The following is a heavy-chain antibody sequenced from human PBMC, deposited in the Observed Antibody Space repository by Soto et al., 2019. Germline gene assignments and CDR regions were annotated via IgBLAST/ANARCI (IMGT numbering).Heavy chain of an antibody. D-gene: IGHD2-2*02. CDR1: GFTVSDYG. Sequence: GGPLRLSCAASGFTVSDYGMSWVRQPPGKGLEWVSTISGRGDRTYYAASVKGRFTISRDTYDNTLSLQMSRLRVDDTAVYYCAKDHTVRGNSDSWGQGTLVTVSS. J-gene: IGHJ5*01. V-gene: IGHV3-23*01. CDR3: AKDHTVRGNSDS. CDR2: ISGRGDRT.